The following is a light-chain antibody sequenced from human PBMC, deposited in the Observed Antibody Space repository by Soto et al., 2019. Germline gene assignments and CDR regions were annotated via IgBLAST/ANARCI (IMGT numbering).Light chain of an antibody. CDR2: SAS. J-gene: IGKJ1*01. Sequence: IVMAQSPATLSLSPGDSAPLSCRASQSVNSNLAWYQQKPGQAPRLLIYSASTRATGIPARFSGSGSGTAFTITISSRQAEDVAVYYWQQEYNSWTVGQETK. CDR3: QQEYNSWT. V-gene: IGKV3-15*01. CDR1: QSVNSN.